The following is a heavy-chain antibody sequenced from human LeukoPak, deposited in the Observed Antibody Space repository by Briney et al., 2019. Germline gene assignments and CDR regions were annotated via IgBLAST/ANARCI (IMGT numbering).Heavy chain of an antibody. CDR1: GFTVSSNY. V-gene: IGHV3-53*01. Sequence: GGSLRLSCAASGFTVSSNYMSWVRQAPGKGLEWVSVIYSGGSTYYADSVKGRFTISRDNSKNTLYLQMNSLRAEDTAVYYCARAGYSSSWYEPSFDYWGQGTLVTVSS. CDR3: ARAGYSSSWYEPSFDY. J-gene: IGHJ4*02. D-gene: IGHD6-13*01. CDR2: IYSGGST.